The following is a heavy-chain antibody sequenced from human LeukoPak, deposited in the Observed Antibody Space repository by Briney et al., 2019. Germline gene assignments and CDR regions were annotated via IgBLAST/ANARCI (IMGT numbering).Heavy chain of an antibody. J-gene: IGHJ4*02. CDR2: VSSNGGST. CDR1: GFTFSSYA. D-gene: IGHD3-10*01. CDR3: AGGSGSYSPDY. Sequence: GGSLRLSCSASGFTFSSYAMHWVRQAPGKGLEYVSGVSSNGGSTYYAKSVKGRFTISRDNSKNTLYLQMGSLRAEDMAMCYCAGGSGSYSPDYWGQGTLVTVSS. V-gene: IGHV3-64*01.